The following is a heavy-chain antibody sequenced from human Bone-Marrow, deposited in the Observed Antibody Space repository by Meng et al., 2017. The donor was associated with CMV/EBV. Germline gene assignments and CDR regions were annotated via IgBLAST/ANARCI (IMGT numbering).Heavy chain of an antibody. D-gene: IGHD3-22*01. V-gene: IGHV4-38-2*02. CDR1: GYSISSGYY. Sequence: SETLSLTCTVSGYSISSGYYWGWIRQPPGKGLEWIGSIYHSGSTYYNPSLKSRVTISVDTSKNQFSLKLSSVTAADTAVYYCARGLVVGLPDYWGQGTLVTVSS. J-gene: IGHJ4*02. CDR3: ARGLVVGLPDY. CDR2: IYHSGST.